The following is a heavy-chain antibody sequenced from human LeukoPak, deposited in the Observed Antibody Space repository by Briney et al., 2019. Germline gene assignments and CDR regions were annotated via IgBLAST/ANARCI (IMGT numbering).Heavy chain of an antibody. CDR3: AREVVSGPSYFDS. D-gene: IGHD3-10*01. V-gene: IGHV3-53*01. J-gene: IGHJ4*02. Sequence: GGSLRLSCAASGFTVSSSYMYWVRQAPGKGLEWVSFFYRGDSAYYAESVRGRFTISRDNSKNTLYLLMNSLIPEDTAVYYCAREVVSGPSYFDSWGQGTLVTVSS. CDR2: FYRGDSA. CDR1: GFTVSSSY.